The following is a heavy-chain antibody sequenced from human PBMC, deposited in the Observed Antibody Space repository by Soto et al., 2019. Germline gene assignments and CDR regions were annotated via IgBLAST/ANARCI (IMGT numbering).Heavy chain of an antibody. D-gene: IGHD6-13*01. Sequence: QVQLQESGPGLVKPSQTLSLTCSVSGGSVSRSGYYWSWIHQHPGKGLEWIGYVYYSGSTYYNPSLKSQITISLDTSKNQFSLKLSSVTAADTAVYYCARASSSWYFDYWGQGTLVAVSS. J-gene: IGHJ4*02. V-gene: IGHV4-31*01. CDR1: GGSVSRSGYY. CDR2: VYYSGST. CDR3: ARASSSWYFDY.